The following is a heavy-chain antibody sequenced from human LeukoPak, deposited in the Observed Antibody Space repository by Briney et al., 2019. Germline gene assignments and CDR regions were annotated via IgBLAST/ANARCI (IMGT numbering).Heavy chain of an antibody. Sequence: PSETLSPTCAVYGGSFSDYYWSWIRQPPGEGLEWIGEINHSGSTNYNPSLKSRVTISVDTSKNQFSLKLSSVTAADTSVYYCAKNERCYDSSGYYNLFDPWGQGTLVTVSS. CDR1: GGSFSDYY. D-gene: IGHD3-22*01. J-gene: IGHJ5*02. V-gene: IGHV4-34*01. CDR2: INHSGST. CDR3: AKNERCYDSSGYYNLFDP.